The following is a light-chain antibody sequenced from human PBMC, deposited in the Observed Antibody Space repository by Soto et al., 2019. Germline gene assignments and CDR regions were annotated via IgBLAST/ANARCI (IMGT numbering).Light chain of an antibody. CDR3: QQYNNWPPGNT. V-gene: IGKV3-15*01. CDR2: GAS. J-gene: IGKJ4*01. CDR1: QSVSSN. Sequence: EIVMTQSPATLSVSPGERATLSCRASQSVSSNLAWYQRKPGQAPRLLIYGASTRATGIPARFSGSGSGTEFTLTISSLQSEDFAVYYCQQYNNWPPGNTFGGGTKVEIK.